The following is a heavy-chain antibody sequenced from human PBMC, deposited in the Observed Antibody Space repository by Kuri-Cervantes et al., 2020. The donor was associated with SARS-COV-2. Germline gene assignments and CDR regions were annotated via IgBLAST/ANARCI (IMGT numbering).Heavy chain of an antibody. CDR2: ISAYNGNT. CDR1: GYTFTSYG. D-gene: IGHD3-22*01. CDR3: ARDLELSPYDSSGCPTDY. V-gene: IGHV1-18*01. Sequence: ASVKVSCKASGYTFTSYGISWVRQAPGQGLEWMGWISAYNGNTNYAQKLQGRVTMTTDTSTSTAYMELRSLRSDDTAVYYCARDLELSPYDSSGCPTDYWGQGPLVPVSS. J-gene: IGHJ4*02.